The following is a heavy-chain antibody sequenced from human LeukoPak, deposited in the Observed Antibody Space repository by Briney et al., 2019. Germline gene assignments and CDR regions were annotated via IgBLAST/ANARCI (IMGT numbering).Heavy chain of an antibody. CDR2: INPKSGRT. Sequence: GDSVKVSCKVSGYTFTSFDINWVRQATGQGLEWMGWINPKSGRTGYAKKFQDRVSMTMNTSISTAYMEVSSLRFDDTAVYYCARGRSGLAAAGTYDYWGQGTLITVSS. D-gene: IGHD6-13*01. CDR1: GYTFTSFD. J-gene: IGHJ4*02. CDR3: ARGRSGLAAAGTYDY. V-gene: IGHV1-8*01.